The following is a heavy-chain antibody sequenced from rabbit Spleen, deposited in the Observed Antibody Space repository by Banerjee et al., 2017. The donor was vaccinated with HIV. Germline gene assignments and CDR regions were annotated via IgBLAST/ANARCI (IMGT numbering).Heavy chain of an antibody. V-gene: IGHV1S40*01. CDR2: IYAGSSSNT. Sequence: QQLEESGGGLVKPGASLTLTCKASGFSFNSGDDMCWVRQAPGKGLEWIACIYAGSSSNTYSATWAKGRFTISKTSSTTVTLQMTSLTAADTATYFCARDTSTSFSTYGMDLWGPGTLVTFS. CDR3: ARDTSTSFSTYGMDL. J-gene: IGHJ6*01. D-gene: IGHD1-1*01. CDR1: GFSFNSGDD.